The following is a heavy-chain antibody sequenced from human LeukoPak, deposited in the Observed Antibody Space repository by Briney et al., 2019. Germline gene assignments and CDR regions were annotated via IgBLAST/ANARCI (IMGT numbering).Heavy chain of an antibody. CDR2: ISPNGGNT. Sequence: PGGSLRLFCSASGFTFSTYAIHWVRQAPGKGLEYVSAISPNGGNTNYADSVKGRFTISRDNSKNTLYLQMSSLRAEDTAVYYCVRDGTRGYCSGGTCHWYFDLWGRGTLVTVSS. CDR3: VRDGTRGYCSGGTCHWYFDL. J-gene: IGHJ2*01. V-gene: IGHV3-64D*09. CDR1: GFTFSTYA. D-gene: IGHD2-15*01.